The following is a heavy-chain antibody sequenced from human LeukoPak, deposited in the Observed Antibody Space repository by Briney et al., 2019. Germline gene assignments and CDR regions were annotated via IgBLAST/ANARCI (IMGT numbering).Heavy chain of an antibody. V-gene: IGHV3-30*18. CDR1: GFIFNNYG. D-gene: IGHD2-21*02. CDR3: AKDWAPYCGGDCYFNY. Sequence: PGGSLRLSCAASGFIFNNYGMHWVRQAPGKGLEWVAVMSYDGSNKNYADSVKGRFTISRDSSKNTVHLQMNSLRVEDTAVYYCAKDWAPYCGGDCYFNYWGQGTLVTVSS. J-gene: IGHJ4*02. CDR2: MSYDGSNK.